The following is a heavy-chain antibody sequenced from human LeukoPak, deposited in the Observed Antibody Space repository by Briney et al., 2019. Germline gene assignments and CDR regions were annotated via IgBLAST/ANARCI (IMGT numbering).Heavy chain of an antibody. CDR3: ARSRTYCSSTSCHSNWFDP. V-gene: IGHV4-34*01. J-gene: IGHJ5*02. CDR1: GGSFSGYY. D-gene: IGHD2-2*01. CDR2: INHSGST. Sequence: PSETLSLTCAVYGGSFSGYYWSWIRQPPGKGLEWIGEINHSGSTNYNPSLKSRVTISVDTSKNQFSLKLSSVTAADTAVYYCARSRTYCSSTSCHSNWFDPWGQGTLVTVSS.